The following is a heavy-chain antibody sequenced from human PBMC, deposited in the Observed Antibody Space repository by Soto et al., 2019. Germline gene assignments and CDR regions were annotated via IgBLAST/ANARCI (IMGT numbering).Heavy chain of an antibody. D-gene: IGHD3-3*01. V-gene: IGHV4-4*02. Sequence: QVHLQESGPGLVTPSGTLSLTCTVSGDSISSHDWWSWVRQPPGKAMEWIGEIHHSGGTNYKPSLRSRLTISVDNSKNHFSVKLSSVPAADTAIYYCVQNGYYSLESWGQGTPATVSS. CDR2: IHHSGGT. CDR1: GDSISSHDW. J-gene: IGHJ4*02. CDR3: VQNGYYSLES.